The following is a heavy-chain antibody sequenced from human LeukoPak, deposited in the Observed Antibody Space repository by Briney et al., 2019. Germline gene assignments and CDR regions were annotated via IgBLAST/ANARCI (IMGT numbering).Heavy chain of an antibody. CDR1: GFTFSSYW. J-gene: IGHJ6*02. CDR3: ARTYCSGGSCYLFSYYYYGMDV. V-gene: IGHV3-48*01. D-gene: IGHD2-15*01. Sequence: GGSLRLSCAASGFTFSSYWMSWVRQAPGKGLEWVSYISSSSSTIYYADSVKGRFTISRDNAKNSLYLQMNSLRAEDTAVYYCARTYCSGGSCYLFSYYYYGMDVWGQGTTVTVSS. CDR2: ISSSSSTI.